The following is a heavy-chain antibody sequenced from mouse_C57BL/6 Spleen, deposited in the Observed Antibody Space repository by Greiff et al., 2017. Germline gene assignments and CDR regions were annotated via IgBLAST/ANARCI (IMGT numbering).Heavy chain of an antibody. V-gene: IGHV1-80*01. Sequence: VQLQQSGAELVKPGASVKISCKASGYAFSSYWMNWVKQRPGKGLEWIGQIYPGDGDTNYNGKFKGKATLTADKSSSTAYMQLSSLTSEDSAVYFCARKAADYTYAMDYWGQGTSVTVSS. J-gene: IGHJ4*01. CDR1: GYAFSSYW. D-gene: IGHD6-1*01. CDR2: IYPGDGDT. CDR3: ARKAADYTYAMDY.